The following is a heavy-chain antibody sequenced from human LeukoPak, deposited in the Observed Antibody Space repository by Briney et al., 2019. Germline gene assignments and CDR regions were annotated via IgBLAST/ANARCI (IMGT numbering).Heavy chain of an antibody. Sequence: ASVKVSCKASGGTFSSLAINWVRQATGQGLEWMGWMNPNSGNTGYAQKFQGRVTITRNTSISTAYMELSSLRSEDTAVYYCATSDSSGYYYKGNAFDIWGQGTMVTVSS. J-gene: IGHJ3*02. D-gene: IGHD3-22*01. CDR3: ATSDSSGYYYKGNAFDI. CDR2: MNPNSGNT. V-gene: IGHV1-8*01. CDR1: GGTFSSLA.